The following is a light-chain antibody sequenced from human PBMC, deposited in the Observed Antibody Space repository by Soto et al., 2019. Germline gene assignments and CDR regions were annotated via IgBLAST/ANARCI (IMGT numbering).Light chain of an antibody. CDR3: QQYTGYSRT. J-gene: IGKJ1*01. CDR1: QSISSR. Sequence: DSQMNQYPTTLSSAVGVSVPITCRASQSISSRLAWYQLKPGKAPKLLISDASNLERGVPSTFSGSGSGTEFTLTISTLQPDDFATYYCQQYTGYSRTSAQRAKVDI. CDR2: DAS. V-gene: IGKV1-5*01.